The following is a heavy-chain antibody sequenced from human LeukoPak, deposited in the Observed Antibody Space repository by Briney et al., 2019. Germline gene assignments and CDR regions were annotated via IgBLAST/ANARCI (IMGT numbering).Heavy chain of an antibody. J-gene: IGHJ4*02. Sequence: GGSLRLSCAASGFTFSNAWMSWVRQAPGKGLEWVGRIKSKTDGGTTDYAAPVKGRFTISRDDSKNTLYLQMNSLKTEDTAVYYCTTDYDILTGYSCWGQGTLVTVSS. D-gene: IGHD3-9*01. V-gene: IGHV3-15*01. CDR1: GFTFSNAW. CDR2: IKSKTDGGTT. CDR3: TTDYDILTGYSC.